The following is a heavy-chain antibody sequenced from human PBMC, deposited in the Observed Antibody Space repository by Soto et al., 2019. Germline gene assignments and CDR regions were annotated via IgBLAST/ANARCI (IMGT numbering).Heavy chain of an antibody. CDR2: ISSSSSYI. D-gene: IGHD4-4*01. V-gene: IGHV3-21*01. CDR3: ARPTTVTPTDYMDV. Sequence: GGSLRLSCAASGFTFSSYSMNWVRQAPGKGLEWVSSISSSSSYIYYADSVKGRFTISRDNAKNSLYLQMNSLRAEDTAVYYCARPTTVTPTDYMDVWGKGTTVTVSS. CDR1: GFTFSSYS. J-gene: IGHJ6*03.